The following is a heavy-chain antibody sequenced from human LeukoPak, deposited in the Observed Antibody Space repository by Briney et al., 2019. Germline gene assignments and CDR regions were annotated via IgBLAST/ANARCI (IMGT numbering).Heavy chain of an antibody. J-gene: IGHJ1*01. CDR3: AKKSVVAGTREYFQH. D-gene: IGHD6-19*01. CDR2: ISGSGGST. CDR1: GFTFSSYA. V-gene: IGHV3-23*01. Sequence: PGGSLRLSCAASGFTFSSYAMSWVRQAPGKGLEWVSAISGSGGSTYYADSVKGRFTISRDNSKNTLYLQMNSLRAEDTAVYYCAKKSVVAGTREYFQHWGQGTLVTVSS.